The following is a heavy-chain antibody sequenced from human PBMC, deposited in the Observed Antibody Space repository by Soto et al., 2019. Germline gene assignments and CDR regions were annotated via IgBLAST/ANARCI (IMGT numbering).Heavy chain of an antibody. D-gene: IGHD3-3*01. Sequence: EVQLLESGGGLVQPGGSLRLSCAASGFTFSSDAMSWVRQAPGKGLEWVSAISGSGGSTYYADSVKGRFTISIDNSKNTLYLQMNSLRAEDTAVYYCAKDLGFLEWLPSDNDAFDIWGQGTMVTVSS. V-gene: IGHV3-23*01. CDR1: GFTFSSDA. CDR3: AKDLGFLEWLPSDNDAFDI. J-gene: IGHJ3*02. CDR2: ISGSGGST.